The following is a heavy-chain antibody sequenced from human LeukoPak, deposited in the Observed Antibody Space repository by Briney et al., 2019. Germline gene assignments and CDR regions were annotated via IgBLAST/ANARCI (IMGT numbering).Heavy chain of an antibody. D-gene: IGHD3-10*01. Sequence: ASVKVSCKASGYGFTSYYMHWVRQAPGQGLEWMGWINPNSGGTNYAQKYQGRVTMTRDTSISTAYMDLSRLRSDDTAVYYCAREGRGWYFDLWGRGTLVTVSS. CDR1: GYGFTSYY. CDR3: AREGRGWYFDL. J-gene: IGHJ2*01. CDR2: INPNSGGT. V-gene: IGHV1-2*02.